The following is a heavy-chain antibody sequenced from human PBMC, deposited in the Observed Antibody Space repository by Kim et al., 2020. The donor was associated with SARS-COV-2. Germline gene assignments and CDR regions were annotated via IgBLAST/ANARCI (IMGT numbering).Heavy chain of an antibody. CDR3: AMVGPMRYIAAVGSGP. V-gene: IGHV4-39*01. Sequence: SETLSLTCTASGGSISNSSYYWGWIRQPPGKGLEWIGSIYYSRSTYYNPSLKSRLTLSVDTYKNQFSLKLSSLTASDTAVYYCAMVGPMRYIAAVGSGPWGQGTLVTVSS. CDR1: GGSISNSSYY. CDR2: IYYSRST. D-gene: IGHD6-13*01. J-gene: IGHJ5*02.